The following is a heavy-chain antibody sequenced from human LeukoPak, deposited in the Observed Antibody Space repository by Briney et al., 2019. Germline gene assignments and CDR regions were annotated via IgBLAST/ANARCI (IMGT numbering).Heavy chain of an antibody. Sequence: GGSLRLSCAASGFTFSSYAMSWVRQAPGKGLEWVSAISGSGGSTYYADSVKGRFTISRDNSKNTLYLQMNSLRAEDTAVYYCAKDPYSSGWLSKYYFDYWGQGTLVTVSS. D-gene: IGHD6-19*01. CDR3: AKDPYSSGWLSKYYFDY. J-gene: IGHJ4*02. V-gene: IGHV3-23*01. CDR2: ISGSGGST. CDR1: GFTFSSYA.